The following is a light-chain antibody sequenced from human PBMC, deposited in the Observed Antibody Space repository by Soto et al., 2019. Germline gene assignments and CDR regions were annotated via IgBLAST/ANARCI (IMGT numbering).Light chain of an antibody. CDR3: QQANAFPPA. CDR1: QPINNW. CDR2: AAT. Sequence: DIQMTQSPSSVSASVGDRVTITCRASQPINNWVAWYQQRAGKAPNLLIYAATNLLSGVPSRFGGSGSGTDFTLTISSLQPEDFATYYCQQANAFPPAFGGGTKVDLK. V-gene: IGKV1-12*01. J-gene: IGKJ4*01.